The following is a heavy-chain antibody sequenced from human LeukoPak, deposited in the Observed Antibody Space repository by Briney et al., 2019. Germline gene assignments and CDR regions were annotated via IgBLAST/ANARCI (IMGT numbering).Heavy chain of an antibody. V-gene: IGHV4-39*01. D-gene: IGHD2-15*01. CDR3: VRGGGSYCRFDY. CDR1: GGSISSSSNN. Sequence: SETLSLTCSVSGGSISSSSNNWGRNRQPPGKGLERIGSISYRGTTYYNPSLKSRVTISIDTSKNQFSLKLSSETAADTAVFYCVRGGGSYCRFDYWGQGTLVTVSS. CDR2: ISYRGTT. J-gene: IGHJ4*02.